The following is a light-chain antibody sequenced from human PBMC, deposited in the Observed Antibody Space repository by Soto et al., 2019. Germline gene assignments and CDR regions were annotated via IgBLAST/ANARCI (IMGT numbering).Light chain of an antibody. CDR1: SNYNL. J-gene: IGLJ2*01. V-gene: IGLV2-23*01. CDR3: CSYKTATTVV. Sequence: QSALTQPASVSGSPGQSVTISCTGTSNYNLVSWYQQHPGKAPKLIIYEDTKRPSGVSDRFSGSKSGNTASLPVSGLRAEDEADYFCCSYKTATTVVFGGGTKLTVL. CDR2: EDT.